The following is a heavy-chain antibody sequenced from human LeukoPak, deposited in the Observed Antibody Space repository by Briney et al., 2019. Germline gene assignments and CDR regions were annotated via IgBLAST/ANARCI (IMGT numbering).Heavy chain of an antibody. J-gene: IGHJ3*02. CDR1: GFTFSSYG. V-gene: IGHV3-30*02. CDR2: IRYDGSNK. D-gene: IGHD3-22*01. Sequence: GGSLRLSCAASGFTFSSYGMHWVRQTPGQGLEWVAFIRYDGSNKYYADSVKGRFTISRDNSKNTLYLQMNSLRAEDTAVYYCAKELYYYASKGCAFDIWGQGTMVTVSS. CDR3: AKELYYYASKGCAFDI.